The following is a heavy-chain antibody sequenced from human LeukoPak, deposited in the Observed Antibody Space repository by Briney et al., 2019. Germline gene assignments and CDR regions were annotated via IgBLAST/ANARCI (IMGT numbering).Heavy chain of an antibody. CDR3: ARHSGGTPGYYYGMDV. CDR1: GYSFTSYW. D-gene: IGHD2-15*01. CDR2: IYPGDSDT. V-gene: IGHV5-51*01. Sequence: GESLRISCKGSGYSFTSYWIGWVRQMPGKGLEWMGNIYPGDSDTRYSPSFQGQVTISADKSISTAYLQWSSLKASDTAMYYCARHSGGTPGYYYGMDVWGQGTTVTVSS. J-gene: IGHJ6*02.